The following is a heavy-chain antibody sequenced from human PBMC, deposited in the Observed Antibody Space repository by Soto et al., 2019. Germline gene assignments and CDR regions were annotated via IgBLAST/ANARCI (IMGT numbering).Heavy chain of an antibody. CDR1: GFTFSSYA. J-gene: IGHJ6*02. D-gene: IGHD6-13*01. V-gene: IGHV3-23*01. CDR2: ISGSGGST. CDR3: ARARGYSSSWYYYYYGMDV. Sequence: GGSLRLSCAASGFTFSSYAMSWVRQAPGKGLEWVSAISGSGGSTYYADSVKGRFTISRDNSKNTLYLQMNSLRAEDTAVYYCARARGYSSSWYYYYYGMDVWGQGTTVTVSS.